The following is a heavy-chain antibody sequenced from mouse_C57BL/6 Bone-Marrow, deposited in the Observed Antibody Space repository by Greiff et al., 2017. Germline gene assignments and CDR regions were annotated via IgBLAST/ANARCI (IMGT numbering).Heavy chain of an antibody. CDR2: IWSGGST. V-gene: IGHV2-2*01. CDR3: ASPSYGSSYDAWFAY. CDR1: GFSLTSYG. J-gene: IGHJ3*01. D-gene: IGHD1-1*01. Sequence: QVQLKESGPGLVQPSQSLSITCTVSGFSLTSYGVHWVRQSPGKGLEWLGVIWSGGSTDYNAAFISRLSISKDNSKSHVFFKMNSLQADDTAIYYCASPSYGSSYDAWFAYWGQGTLVTVSA.